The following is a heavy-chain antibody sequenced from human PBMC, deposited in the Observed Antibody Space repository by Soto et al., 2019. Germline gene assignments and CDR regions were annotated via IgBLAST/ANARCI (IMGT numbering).Heavy chain of an antibody. J-gene: IGHJ4*02. CDR3: AKPDYSDSGSYVHFDY. D-gene: IGHD3-10*01. V-gene: IGHV3-23*01. CDR2: ISGSGDKT. Sequence: PGGSLRLSCAASGFTFSSYSMNWVRQAPGEGLEWVSGISGSGDKTYYADSVKGRFTISRDNSKNALYLQMNSLRAEDTAVYYCAKPDYSDSGSYVHFDYWGQGTLVTVSS. CDR1: GFTFSSYS.